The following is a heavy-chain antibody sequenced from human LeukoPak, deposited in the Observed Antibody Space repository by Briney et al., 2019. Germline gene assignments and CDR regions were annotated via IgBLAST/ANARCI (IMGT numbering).Heavy chain of an antibody. V-gene: IGHV1-18*01. CDR3: ARGADTGSYGSLVYFDY. CDR1: GYTFTSYG. J-gene: IGHJ4*02. D-gene: IGHD3-16*01. Sequence: AAVKVSCKASGYTFTSYGISSVRQAPGQGLGRVGLISAYRGNTNIAQKLQGRVTMTTDTSTSTAYIELRSLRSDDAAGYFCARGADTGSYGSLVYFDYWGQGTLVTVSS. CDR2: ISAYRGNT.